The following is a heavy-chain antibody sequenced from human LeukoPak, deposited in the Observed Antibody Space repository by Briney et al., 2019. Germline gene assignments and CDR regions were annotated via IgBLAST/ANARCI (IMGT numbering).Heavy chain of an antibody. CDR1: GYSFSNYW. D-gene: IGHD6-13*01. CDR2: IYPGDSDT. V-gene: IGHV5-51*01. J-gene: IGHJ4*02. CDR3: ARQHSSSWYYFDY. Sequence: GESLKISCKGSGYSFSNYWIGWVRQMPGKGLEWMGIIYPGDSDTRYSPSFQGQVTTSADKSISTAYLQWSSLKASDTAMYYCARQHSSSWYYFDYWGQGTLVTVSS.